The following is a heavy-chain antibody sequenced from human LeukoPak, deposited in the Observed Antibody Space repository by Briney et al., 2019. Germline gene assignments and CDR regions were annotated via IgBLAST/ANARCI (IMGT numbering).Heavy chain of an antibody. CDR1: GYTFTDYY. Sequence: ASVKVPCKVSGYTFTDYYMHWVQQAPGKGLEWMGLVDPEDGETIYAEKFQGRVTITADTSTDTAYMELRSLRSEDTAVYYCATAVVVVAATSWFDPWGQGTLVTVSS. CDR2: VDPEDGET. D-gene: IGHD2-15*01. J-gene: IGHJ5*02. V-gene: IGHV1-69-2*01. CDR3: ATAVVVVAATSWFDP.